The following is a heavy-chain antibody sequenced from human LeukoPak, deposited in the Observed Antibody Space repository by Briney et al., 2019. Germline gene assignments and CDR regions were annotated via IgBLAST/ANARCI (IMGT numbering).Heavy chain of an antibody. D-gene: IGHD6-13*01. Sequence: GGSLRLSCAASGFTVSSNYMSWVRQAPGKGLEWVSVIYSGGSTYYADSVKGRSTISRHNSKNTLYLQMNSLRAEDTAVYYCARDLAAAEPYYYYGMDVWGQGTTVTVSS. CDR1: GFTVSSNY. V-gene: IGHV3-53*04. CDR3: ARDLAAAEPYYYYGMDV. CDR2: IYSGGST. J-gene: IGHJ6*02.